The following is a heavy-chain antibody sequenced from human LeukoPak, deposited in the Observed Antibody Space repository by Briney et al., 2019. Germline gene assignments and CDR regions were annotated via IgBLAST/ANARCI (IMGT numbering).Heavy chain of an antibody. V-gene: IGHV1-2*02. Sequence: ASVKVSCKASGYTFTGYYMHWVRQAPGQGLEWMGWINPNSGGTNYAQNFQGRVTMTRDTSISTAYMEVSRLRSDDTAVYYCARGYGSGSYYWFDPWGQGTLVTVSS. J-gene: IGHJ5*02. CDR3: ARGYGSGSYYWFDP. D-gene: IGHD3-10*01. CDR1: GYTFTGYY. CDR2: INPNSGGT.